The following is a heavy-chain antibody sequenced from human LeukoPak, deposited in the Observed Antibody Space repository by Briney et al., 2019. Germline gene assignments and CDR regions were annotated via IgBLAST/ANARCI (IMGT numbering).Heavy chain of an antibody. CDR1: GFTFSNYG. V-gene: IGHV3-33*01. Sequence: PGRSLRLSCAASGFTFSNYGIHWVRQAPGKGLEWVALIWYDGSNKFYADSVKGRFTISRDNSKNTLYLQMHSLRAEDTAVYYCARWRAGIAVAVDYWGQGTLVTVSS. J-gene: IGHJ4*02. CDR3: ARWRAGIAVAVDY. D-gene: IGHD6-19*01. CDR2: IWYDGSNK.